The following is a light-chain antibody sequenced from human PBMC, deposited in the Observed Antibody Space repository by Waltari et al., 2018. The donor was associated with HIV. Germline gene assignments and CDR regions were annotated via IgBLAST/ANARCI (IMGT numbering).Light chain of an antibody. CDR1: STDVGAYDY. V-gene: IGLV2-14*03. CDR3: SAYASTTTHVV. J-gene: IGLJ2*01. Sequence: QSALTQPASVSGSPGQSITISCTGTSTDVGAYDYVSWYQQHPGGAPKLLIYEVTKRPSGVASRFSGSKSGNTASLNISGLHAQDEADYHCSAYASTTTHVVFGRGTKLTVL. CDR2: EVT.